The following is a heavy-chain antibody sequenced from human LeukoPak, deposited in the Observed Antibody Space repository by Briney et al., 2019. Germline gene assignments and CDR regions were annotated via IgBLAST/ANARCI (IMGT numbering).Heavy chain of an antibody. CDR1: GYTFTSYG. D-gene: IGHD1-26*01. CDR2: INAGNGNT. J-gene: IGHJ4*02. CDR3: AAVPIVGATDDIDY. V-gene: IGHV1-3*01. Sequence: ASVKVSCKASGYTFTSYGISWVRQAPGQGLEWMGWINAGNGNTKYSQKFQGRVTITRDTSASTAYMELSSLRSEDTAVYYCAAVPIVGATDDIDYWGQGTLVTVSS.